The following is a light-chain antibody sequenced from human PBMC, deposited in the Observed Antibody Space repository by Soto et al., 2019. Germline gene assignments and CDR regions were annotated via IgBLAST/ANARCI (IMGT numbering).Light chain of an antibody. CDR3: QQYGGSPQYT. Sequence: IVLTQSPGTLSLSPGERATLSCRASQSISSSYLAWYQQKPGQAPRLLIYAASSRATGIPDRFSGSGSGTDFTLTISRLEPEDFAVYYCQQYGGSPQYTFGQGTKLEI. CDR1: QSISSSY. V-gene: IGKV3-20*01. CDR2: AAS. J-gene: IGKJ2*01.